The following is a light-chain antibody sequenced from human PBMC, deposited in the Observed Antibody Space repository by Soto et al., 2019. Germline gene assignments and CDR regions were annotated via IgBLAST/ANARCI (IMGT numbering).Light chain of an antibody. CDR3: HQYDNSLWT. Sequence: ELVFTHSPGTLSLSPGERATLPCRASQRFSGTSLAWYQQKPGQAPRLLIYGVSNRATGIPDRFSGSGSGTDFTLTISRLEPEDFAVYYCHQYDNSLWTFGQGTKVDIK. CDR1: QRFSGTS. J-gene: IGKJ1*01. CDR2: GVS. V-gene: IGKV3-20*01.